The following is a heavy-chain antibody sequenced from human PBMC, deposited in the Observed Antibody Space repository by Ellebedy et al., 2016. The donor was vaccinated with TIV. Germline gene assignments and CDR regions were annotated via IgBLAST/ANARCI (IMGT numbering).Heavy chain of an antibody. J-gene: IGHJ4*02. Sequence: GESLKISCAASGFTLSDHYMDWVRQAPGKGLEWVGRIRNKANRYSTEYAASVKGRFTISRDDSKNSLYLQMNSLKNEDTAVYYCARSGSYSPFDYWGQGTLVTASS. CDR2: IRNKANRYST. V-gene: IGHV3-72*01. D-gene: IGHD1-26*01. CDR3: ARSGSYSPFDY. CDR1: GFTLSDHY.